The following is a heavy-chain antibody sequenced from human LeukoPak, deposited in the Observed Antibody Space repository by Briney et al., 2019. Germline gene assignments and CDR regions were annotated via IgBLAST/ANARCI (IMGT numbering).Heavy chain of an antibody. CDR3: GRDRPTGYYDY. Sequence: SETLSLTCAVSSYSISSGYYWGWIRQPPGKGLEWIASINHSGINYYNPSPKRRGTISVATSKNKFSLKATSVTAADTAVYYCGRDRPTGYYDYWGQGTLVTVSS. CDR1: SYSISSGYY. CDR2: INHSGIN. J-gene: IGHJ4*01. D-gene: IGHD3-9*01. V-gene: IGHV4-38-2*02.